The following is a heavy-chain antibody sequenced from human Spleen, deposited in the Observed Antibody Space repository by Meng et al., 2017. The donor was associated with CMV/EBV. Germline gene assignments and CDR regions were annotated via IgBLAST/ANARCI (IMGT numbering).Heavy chain of an antibody. V-gene: IGHV4-59*01. Sequence: GSLRLSCTVSGGSISSYYWSWIRQPPGKGLEWIGYIYYSGSTNYNPSLKSRVTISVDTSKNQFSLKLSSVTAADTAVYYCARLGSSWSPFDYWGQGTLVTVSS. J-gene: IGHJ4*02. D-gene: IGHD6-13*01. CDR2: IYYSGST. CDR3: ARLGSSWSPFDY. CDR1: GGSISSYY.